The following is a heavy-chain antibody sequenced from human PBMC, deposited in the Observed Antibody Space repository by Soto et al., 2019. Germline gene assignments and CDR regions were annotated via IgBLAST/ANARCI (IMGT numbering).Heavy chain of an antibody. Sequence: EVQLVESGGGLVQPGRSLRLSCAASGFTFDDHAMHWVRQAPGKGLEWVSGVNWNSRSIDYADYVKGRFTISRDNAKNSLYLQMNRLRPEDTALYYCAKDYEARSGYGGIDYLSQGTLVTASS. CDR2: VNWNSRSI. J-gene: IGHJ4*02. CDR1: GFTFDDHA. CDR3: AKDYEARSGYGGIDY. V-gene: IGHV3-9*01. D-gene: IGHD6-13*01.